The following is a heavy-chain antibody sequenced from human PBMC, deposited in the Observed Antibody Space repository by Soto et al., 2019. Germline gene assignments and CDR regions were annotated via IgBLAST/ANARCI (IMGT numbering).Heavy chain of an antibody. V-gene: IGHV4-34*01. J-gene: IGHJ5*02. Sequence: QVQLQQWGAGLLKPSETLSLTCAVYGGSFSGYYWSWIRQPPGKGLEWIGEINHSGSTNYNPSLKSPVNISVDTTKNQLYLELTSVNAGDTAVYYCARGPITTNPRFDPWGQGTLVTVSS. CDR2: INHSGST. CDR3: ARGPITTNPRFDP. CDR1: GGSFSGYY. D-gene: IGHD3-22*01.